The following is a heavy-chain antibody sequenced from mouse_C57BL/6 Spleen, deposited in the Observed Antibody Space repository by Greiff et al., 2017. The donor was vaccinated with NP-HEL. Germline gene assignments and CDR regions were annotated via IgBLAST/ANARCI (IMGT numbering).Heavy chain of an antibody. CDR3: ARSFYDGYYRFAY. J-gene: IGHJ3*01. CDR2: INPSNGGT. V-gene: IGHV1-53*01. D-gene: IGHD2-3*01. Sequence: QVQLQQSGTELVKPGASVKLSCKASGYTFTSYWMHWVKKRPGQGLEWIGNINPSNGGTNYNEKFKSKATLTVDKSSSTAYMQLSSLTSEDSAVYYCARSFYDGYYRFAYWGQGTLVTVSA. CDR1: GYTFTSYW.